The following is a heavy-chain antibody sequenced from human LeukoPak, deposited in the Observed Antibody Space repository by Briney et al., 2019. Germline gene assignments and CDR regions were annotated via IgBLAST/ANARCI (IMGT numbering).Heavy chain of an antibody. D-gene: IGHD2-15*01. Sequence: GGSLRLSCAASGFTFSSYVMSWARPAPGKGREWVSAVSGSGSRTYYADSVKGRFTISRDNSKNTLYLQMNSLRAEDTAVYYCAKGPERRGFCSGGSCYSDYWGQGTLVTVSS. CDR3: AKGPERRGFCSGGSCYSDY. CDR1: GFTFSSYV. J-gene: IGHJ4*02. V-gene: IGHV3-23*01. CDR2: VSGSGSRT.